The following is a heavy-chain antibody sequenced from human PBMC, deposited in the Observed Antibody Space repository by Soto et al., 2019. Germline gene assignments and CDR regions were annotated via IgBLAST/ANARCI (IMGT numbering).Heavy chain of an antibody. J-gene: IGHJ4*02. V-gene: IGHV3-7*01. CDR3: GTADRGTAAGGTVQ. D-gene: IGHD6-13*01. Sequence: PGGSLRLSCAASGFTLSTYWMTWVRQAPGKGLEWVANIKQDGSEKYYVDSVKGRFTVSRDNAKNSLYLQMNSLRTEDTAVYYSGTADRGTAAGGTVQWGQGTLVTVSS. CDR1: GFTLSTYW. CDR2: IKQDGSEK.